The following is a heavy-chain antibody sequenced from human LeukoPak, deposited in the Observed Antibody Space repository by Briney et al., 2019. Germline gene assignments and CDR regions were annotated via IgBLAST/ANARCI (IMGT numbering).Heavy chain of an antibody. CDR2: ISGSGGST. D-gene: IGHD6-13*01. CDR1: GFTFSSYA. CDR3: AKDFAGQQLEHDY. Sequence: PGGSLSLSCAASGFTFSSYAMSWVRQAPGKGLEWVSAISGSGGSTYYADSVKGRFTISRDNSKNTLYLQMNSLRAEDTAVYYCAKDFAGQQLEHDYWGQGTLVTVSS. V-gene: IGHV3-23*01. J-gene: IGHJ4*02.